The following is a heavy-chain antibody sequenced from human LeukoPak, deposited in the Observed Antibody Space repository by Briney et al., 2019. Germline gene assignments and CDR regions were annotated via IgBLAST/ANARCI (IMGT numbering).Heavy chain of an antibody. Sequence: SETLSLTCTVSGGSISSYYWSWIRQPAGTALEWIGRIYTSGTITYNPSLKSRVTMSVDTSKNQFSLKLSSVTAADTAVYYCAREGIGYSSSWFGYYYYMDVWGKGTTVTISS. CDR1: GGSISSYY. CDR2: IYTSGTI. J-gene: IGHJ6*03. V-gene: IGHV4-4*07. CDR3: AREGIGYSSSWFGYYYYMDV. D-gene: IGHD6-13*01.